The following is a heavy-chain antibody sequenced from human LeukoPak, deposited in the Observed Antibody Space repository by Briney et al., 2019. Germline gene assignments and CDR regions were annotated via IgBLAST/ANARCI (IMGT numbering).Heavy chain of an antibody. CDR2: IYTSGST. CDR1: GGSISSYY. CDR3: AREGWRGICFWSGYYVHY. V-gene: IGHV4-4*07. Sequence: SETLSLTCTVSGGSISSYYWSWIRQPAGKGLECVGRIYTSGSTNYNPSLKSRGTMSVDASKNHFTLKLSSVTAADTAVYYCAREGWRGICFWSGYYVHYWGQGTLVIVSS. J-gene: IGHJ4*02. D-gene: IGHD3-3*01.